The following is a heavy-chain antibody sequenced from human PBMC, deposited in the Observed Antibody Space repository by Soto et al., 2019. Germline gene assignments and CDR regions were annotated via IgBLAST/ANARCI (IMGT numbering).Heavy chain of an antibody. CDR1: GFTFSNAW. CDR3: TTLSYYYDSSSY. Sequence: GGSLRLSCAASGFTFSNAWMNWVRQAPGKGLEWVGRIKTKTDDETTDYAASVKGRFTISRDDSINMLYLQMNSLKTEDTAVYFCTTLSYYYDSSSYWGPGTLVTVSS. V-gene: IGHV3-15*07. CDR2: IKTKTDDETT. D-gene: IGHD3-22*01. J-gene: IGHJ4*02.